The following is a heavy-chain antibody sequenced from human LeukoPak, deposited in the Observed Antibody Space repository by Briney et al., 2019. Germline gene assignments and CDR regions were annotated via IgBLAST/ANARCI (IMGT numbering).Heavy chain of an antibody. CDR3: ARRYDSSGYYPLDYFDH. CDR1: GYRFNNYG. J-gene: IGHJ4*02. CDR2: IFPGDSET. Sequence: GESLKISCTGSGYRFNNYGIVWVRQTPGEGLQRMGIIFPGDSETRYSPSFEGQVTFSADKSNTTAYLHWSSLKASDTAMYYCARRYDSSGYYPLDYFDHWGQGSLVTVSS. D-gene: IGHD3-22*01. V-gene: IGHV5-51*01.